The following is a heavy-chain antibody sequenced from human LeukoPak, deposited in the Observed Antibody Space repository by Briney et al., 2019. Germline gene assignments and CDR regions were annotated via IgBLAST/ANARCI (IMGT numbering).Heavy chain of an antibody. CDR1: GLTFSSHW. Sequence: TGGSLRLSCAASGLTFSSHWMHWVRQAPGKGLVWVSRITNDGSSTTYADSVKGRFTISRDNAKNMLYLQVNSLRAEDTAVYYCARVKSSSWYDGFDYWGQGTLVTASS. J-gene: IGHJ4*02. CDR2: ITNDGSST. D-gene: IGHD6-13*01. CDR3: ARVKSSSWYDGFDY. V-gene: IGHV3-74*01.